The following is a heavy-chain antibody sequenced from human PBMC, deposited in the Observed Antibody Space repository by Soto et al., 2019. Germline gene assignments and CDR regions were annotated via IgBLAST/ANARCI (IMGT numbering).Heavy chain of an antibody. CDR3: AKDAYYYGSGSPDAFDI. J-gene: IGHJ3*02. CDR2: ISGSGGST. D-gene: IGHD3-10*01. V-gene: IGHV3-23*01. CDR1: GFTFSSYA. Sequence: EVQLLESGGGLVQPGGSLRLSCAASGFTFSSYAMSWVRQAPGKGLEWVSAISGSGGSTYYADSVKGRFTISRDNSKNTLYLQMNNLRAEDTAVYYCAKDAYYYGSGSPDAFDIWGQGTMVTVSS.